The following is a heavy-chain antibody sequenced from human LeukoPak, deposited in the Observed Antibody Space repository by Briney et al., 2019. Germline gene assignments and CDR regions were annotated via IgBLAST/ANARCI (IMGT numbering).Heavy chain of an antibody. V-gene: IGHV3-74*01. J-gene: IGHJ4*02. CDR1: GFTFSSYW. D-gene: IGHD1-26*01. CDR2: IDTDGSFT. Sequence: GGSLRLSCAASGFTFSSYWMHWVRQAPGKGLVWVSRIDTDGSFTSYADSVRGRFTISRDNTKNTLYLQMSSLRAEDTAVYYCIRGTVGAPGNDYWGQGTLVTVSS. CDR3: IRGTVGAPGNDY.